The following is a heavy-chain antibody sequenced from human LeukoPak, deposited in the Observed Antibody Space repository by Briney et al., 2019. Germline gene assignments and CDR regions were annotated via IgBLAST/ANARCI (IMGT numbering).Heavy chain of an antibody. CDR1: GFTFSSYG. V-gene: IGHV3-33*01. Sequence: GGSLRLSCAASGFTFSSYGMHWVRQAPGKGLEWVAVIWSDGSNEYYADSLKGRFTISRGNSKSTLYLQMNSLRAEDTAVYYCARTYNIRYFDIWGQGTLVTVSS. CDR3: ARTYNIRYFDI. CDR2: IWSDGSNE. J-gene: IGHJ4*02. D-gene: IGHD3-9*01.